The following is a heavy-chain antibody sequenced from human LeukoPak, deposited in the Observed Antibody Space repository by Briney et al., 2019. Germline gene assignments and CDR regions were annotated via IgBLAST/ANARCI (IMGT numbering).Heavy chain of an antibody. CDR2: ITSSGNTT. CDR1: GFTFSFYA. CDR3: ARGGGSYYFDY. D-gene: IGHD3-10*01. Sequence: AGGSLRVSCAASGFTFSFYAMSWVRQAPGKGLEWVAGITSSGNTTYYADSVKGRFTISRDNAKNSLYLQMNSLRAEDTAVYYCARGGGSYYFDYWGQGTLVTVSS. V-gene: IGHV3-11*01. J-gene: IGHJ4*02.